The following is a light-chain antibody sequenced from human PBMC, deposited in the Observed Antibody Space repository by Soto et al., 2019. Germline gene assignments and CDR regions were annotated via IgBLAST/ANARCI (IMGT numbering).Light chain of an antibody. V-gene: IGKV3-20*01. CDR2: GAS. J-gene: IGKJ1*01. Sequence: EVVMTQSPATLSVSPGERATLSCRASQSVSSNLAWYQQKPGQAPRLLIYGASSRATGIPDRFSGSGSGTDFTLTISRLEPEDFAVYYCQQYGSSWTFGQGTKVHIK. CDR3: QQYGSSWT. CDR1: QSVSSN.